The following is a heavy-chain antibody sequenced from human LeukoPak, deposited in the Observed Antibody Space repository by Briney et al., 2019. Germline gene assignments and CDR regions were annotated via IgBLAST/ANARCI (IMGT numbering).Heavy chain of an antibody. CDR2: ISYDGSNK. V-gene: IGHV3-30*18. J-gene: IGHJ4*02. D-gene: IGHD3-10*01. CDR3: AKDRLLWFGELFENYFDY. CDR1: GFTFSSYG. Sequence: PGGSLRLSCAASGFTFSSYGMHWVRQAPGKRLEWVAVISYDGSNKYYADSVKGRFTISRDNSKNTLYLQMNSLRAEDTAVYYCAKDRLLWFGELFENYFDYWGQGTLVTVSS.